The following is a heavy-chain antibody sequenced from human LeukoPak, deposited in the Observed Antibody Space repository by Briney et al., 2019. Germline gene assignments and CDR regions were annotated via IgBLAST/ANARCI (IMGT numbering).Heavy chain of an antibody. CDR1: GGTFSSYA. J-gene: IGHJ4*02. CDR3: ARYSSGWYYFDY. V-gene: IGHV1-69*06. Sequence: SVKVSCKASGGTFSSYAIIWVRQAPGQGPEWMGGIIPIFCTANYAQKFQGRVTITADKSTSTAYMELSSLRAEDTAVYYCARYSSGWYYFDYWGQGTLVTVSS. D-gene: IGHD6-19*01. CDR2: IIPIFCTA.